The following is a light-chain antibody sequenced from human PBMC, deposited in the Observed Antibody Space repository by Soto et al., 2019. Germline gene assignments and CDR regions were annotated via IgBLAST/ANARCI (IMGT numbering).Light chain of an antibody. V-gene: IGLV1-44*01. CDR2: GDN. CDR1: TSNIGTYT. J-gene: IGLJ2*01. CDR3: AAWDDSLNGVV. Sequence: QSVLTQSPSVSGTPGQGVTISCSGGTSNIGTYTVNWYQQLPGTVPKVLIYGDNQRPSGVADRFSGSKSGTSASLAISGLQSEDEADYYCAAWDDSLNGVVFGGGTKLTVL.